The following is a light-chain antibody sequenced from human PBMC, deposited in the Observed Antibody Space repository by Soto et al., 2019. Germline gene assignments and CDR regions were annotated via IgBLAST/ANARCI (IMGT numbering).Light chain of an antibody. CDR2: AAS. CDR3: QQANSFFRVT. J-gene: IGKJ3*01. Sequence: DLQMTQSPSSVSASVGDRVTITCRASQGINSWLAWYQQKPGKAPKVLIYAASSLQSGVPSRFSGSGSGTDFTLTISSLQPEDFATYYCQQANSFFRVTFGPGTKVDIK. CDR1: QGINSW. V-gene: IGKV1-12*01.